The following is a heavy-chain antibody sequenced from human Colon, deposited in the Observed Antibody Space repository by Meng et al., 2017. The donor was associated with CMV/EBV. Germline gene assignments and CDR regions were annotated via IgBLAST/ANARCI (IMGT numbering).Heavy chain of an antibody. Sequence: GGSLRLSCAVSGASVNSFYWSWIRQSPGKGLEYVAYISTSGSTVYYADSVMGRLTISRDNINNVVSLHMTSLRGDDAGVYYCARGNTGGDYYFYGMDLWGQGTTVTVSS. J-gene: IGHJ6*02. CDR2: ISTSGSTV. CDR1: GASVNSFY. V-gene: IGHV3-11*01. D-gene: IGHD3-10*01. CDR3: ARGNTGGDYYFYGMDL.